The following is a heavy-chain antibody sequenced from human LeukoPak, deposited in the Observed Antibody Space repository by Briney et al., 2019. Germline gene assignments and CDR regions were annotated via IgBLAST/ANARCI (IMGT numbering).Heavy chain of an antibody. J-gene: IGHJ1*01. D-gene: IGHD3-22*01. CDR3: AKDPYSSRMEYFQQ. V-gene: IGHV3-30*18. Sequence: VRXXXXXGXXWVXTISYDGNDEYYADSVKGRFTISRDNSKNTLYLEMSSLRIEDTAVYYCAKDPYSSRMEYFQQWGQGTLVIVSS. CDR2: ISYDGNDE.